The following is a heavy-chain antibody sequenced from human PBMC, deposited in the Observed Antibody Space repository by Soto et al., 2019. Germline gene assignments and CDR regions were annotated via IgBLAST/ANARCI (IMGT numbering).Heavy chain of an antibody. CDR3: ARAFSYGSYFDY. V-gene: IGHV1-69*02. D-gene: IGHD5-18*01. J-gene: IGHJ4*02. Sequence: QVQLVQSGAEVKKPGSSVKVSCKASGGTFSSYTISWVRQAPGQGLEWMGRIIPILGIANYAQKFQGRVXIXAXXSTSTAYMELSSLRSEDTAVYYCARAFSYGSYFDYWGQGTLVTVSS. CDR2: IIPILGIA. CDR1: GGTFSSYT.